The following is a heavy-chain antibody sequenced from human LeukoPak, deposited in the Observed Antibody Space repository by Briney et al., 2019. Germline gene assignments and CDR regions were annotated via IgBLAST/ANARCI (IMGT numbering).Heavy chain of an antibody. D-gene: IGHD2-2*01. CDR3: ARSPVGYCSSTSCYEFEY. V-gene: IGHV3-33*01. Sequence: GRSLRLSCAASGFTFSSYGMHWVRQAPGKGLEWVAVIWCDGSNKYYADSVKGRFTISRDNSKNTLYLQMNSLRAEDTAVYYCARSPVGYCSSTSCYEFEYWGQGTLVTVSS. CDR1: GFTFSSYG. CDR2: IWCDGSNK. J-gene: IGHJ4*02.